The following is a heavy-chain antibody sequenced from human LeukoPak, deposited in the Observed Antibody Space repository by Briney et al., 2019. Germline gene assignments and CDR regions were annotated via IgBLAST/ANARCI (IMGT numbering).Heavy chain of an antibody. V-gene: IGHV4-30-4*01. CDR1: GGSISSGDYY. Sequence: ASETLSLTCTVSGGSISSGDYYWSWIRQPPGKGLEWIGYIYYSGSTYYNPSLKSRVTISVDTSKNQFSLKLSSVTAADTAVYYCARSDSSGYYDHYFDYWGQGTLVTVSS. D-gene: IGHD3-22*01. J-gene: IGHJ4*02. CDR3: ARSDSSGYYDHYFDY. CDR2: IYYSGST.